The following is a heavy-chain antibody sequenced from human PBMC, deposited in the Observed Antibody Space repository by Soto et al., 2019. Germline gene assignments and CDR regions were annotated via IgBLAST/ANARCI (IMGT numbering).Heavy chain of an antibody. CDR3: ARDTSRVATDY. CDR2: ISSSSSYI. J-gene: IGHJ4*02. V-gene: IGHV3-21*01. Sequence: EVQLVESGGGLVKPGGSLRLSCAASGFTFSSYSMNWVRQAPGKGLEWVSSISSSSSYIYYADSVKGGFTISRDNAKNSLYLQMNSLRAEDTAVYYCARDTSRVATDYWGQGTLVTVSS. D-gene: IGHD5-12*01. CDR1: GFTFSSYS.